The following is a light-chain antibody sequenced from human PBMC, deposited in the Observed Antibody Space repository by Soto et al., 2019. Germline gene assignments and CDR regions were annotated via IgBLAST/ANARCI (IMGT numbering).Light chain of an antibody. Sequence: EIVMTQSPATLSVSPGERATLSCRASQSVSSNLAWYQQKRGQAPRLLIYGASTRATGVPARFSGSGSGTEFTLTISSLQSEDFAVYYGQQYNSWPPYTFGQGTKLEIK. V-gene: IGKV3-15*01. CDR2: GAS. CDR3: QQYNSWPPYT. J-gene: IGKJ2*01. CDR1: QSVSSN.